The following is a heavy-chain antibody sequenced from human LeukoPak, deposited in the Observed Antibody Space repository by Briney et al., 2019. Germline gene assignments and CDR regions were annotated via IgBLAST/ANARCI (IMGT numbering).Heavy chain of an antibody. CDR2: IIGSGGST. V-gene: IGHV3-23*01. D-gene: IGHD6-19*01. Sequence: GSLLLSSAASAFTFSSYAMSWVRQAPGRGREWVSIIIGSGGSTYYSAAVKGRFTNSRNNSKNPLYLQMNSLRAEDTAVYYCAKEKWPVPTLDYWGQDTLVTVSS. CDR1: AFTFSSYA. CDR3: AKEKWPVPTLDY. J-gene: IGHJ4*02.